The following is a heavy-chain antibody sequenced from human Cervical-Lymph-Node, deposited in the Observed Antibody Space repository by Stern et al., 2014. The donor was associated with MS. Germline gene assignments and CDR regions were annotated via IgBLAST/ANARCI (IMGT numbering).Heavy chain of an antibody. J-gene: IGHJ4*02. CDR1: GGSISSYY. CDR2: IYYSGST. D-gene: IGHD1-26*01. Sequence: QLQLQESGPGLVKPSETLSLTCTVSGGSISSYYWSWIRQPPGKGLEWIGYIYYSGSTNYNPSLKSRVTISVDTSKNQFSLKLSSVTAADTAVYYCARGGRYSGSYLDYWGQGTLVTVSS. CDR3: ARGGRYSGSYLDY. V-gene: IGHV4-59*01.